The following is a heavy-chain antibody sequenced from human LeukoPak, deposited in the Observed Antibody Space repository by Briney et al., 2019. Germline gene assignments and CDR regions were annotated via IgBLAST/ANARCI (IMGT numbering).Heavy chain of an antibody. V-gene: IGHV4-30-2*01. J-gene: IGHJ3*02. CDR2: IYHSGST. D-gene: IGHD3-9*01. CDR3: ARTPRIFAFDI. Sequence: SETLSLTCAVSGGSLSSGGYSWRWLRQPPGKGLEWIGYIYHSGSTYYNPSLKSRVTISVDRSKNQFSLKLSSVTAADTAVYYCARTPRIFAFDIWGQGTMVTVSS. CDR1: GGSLSSGGYS.